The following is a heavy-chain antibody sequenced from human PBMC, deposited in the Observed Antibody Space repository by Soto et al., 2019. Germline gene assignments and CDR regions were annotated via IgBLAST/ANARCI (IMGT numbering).Heavy chain of an antibody. Sequence: PGGSLRLSCAASGFTFSSYSMNWVRQAPGKGLEWVSSISSSSSYIYYADSVKGRFTISRDNAKNSLYLQMNSLRAEDTAVYYCARDHGPLRYLDWLSTLGNYGMDVWGQGTTVTVSS. J-gene: IGHJ6*02. CDR3: ARDHGPLRYLDWLSTLGNYGMDV. CDR1: GFTFSSYS. D-gene: IGHD3-9*01. V-gene: IGHV3-21*01. CDR2: ISSSSSYI.